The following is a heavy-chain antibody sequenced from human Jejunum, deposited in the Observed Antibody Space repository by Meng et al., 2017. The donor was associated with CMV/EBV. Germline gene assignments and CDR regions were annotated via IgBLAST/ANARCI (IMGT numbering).Heavy chain of an antibody. CDR2: INQDGSQR. CDR1: GFTFNNYW. Sequence: GFTFNNYWMNWVRQTPGKGLEWVANINQDGSQRYYLDSVKGRFSISRDNAKNSLFLQMNGLRADDTALYYCARDPPGDGGDTSDYWGQGILVTVSS. V-gene: IGHV3-7*01. J-gene: IGHJ4*02. CDR3: ARDPPGDGGDTSDY. D-gene: IGHD7-27*01.